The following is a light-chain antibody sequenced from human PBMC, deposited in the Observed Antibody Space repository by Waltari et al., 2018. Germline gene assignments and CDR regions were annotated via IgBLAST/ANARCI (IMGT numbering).Light chain of an antibody. Sequence: SYVLTQPPSVSVAPGQPARITCGGNNVGSKNLHWYQQKPGHAPILVIYYDSDRPSGIPERFSGSNSGNTATLTISRVEVGDEADYYCQVWDSGSAVFGGGTKLTVL. CDR1: NVGSKN. CDR3: QVWDSGSAV. CDR2: YDS. J-gene: IGLJ3*02. V-gene: IGLV3-21*04.